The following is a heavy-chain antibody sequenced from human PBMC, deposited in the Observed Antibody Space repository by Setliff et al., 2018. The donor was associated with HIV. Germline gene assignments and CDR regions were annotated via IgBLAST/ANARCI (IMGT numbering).Heavy chain of an antibody. V-gene: IGHV1-8*02. CDR1: GYTFTSYD. Sequence: ASVKVSCKASGYTFTSYDINWVRQATGQGLEWMGWMNPNSGNTGYAQKFQGRVTMTRNTSIRTAYMELSSLRSEDTAVYYRARGGGVYCSGGSCYTSVDFQHWGQGTLVTVSS. CDR3: ARGGGVYCSGGSCYTSVDFQH. J-gene: IGHJ1*01. CDR2: MNPNSGNT. D-gene: IGHD2-15*01.